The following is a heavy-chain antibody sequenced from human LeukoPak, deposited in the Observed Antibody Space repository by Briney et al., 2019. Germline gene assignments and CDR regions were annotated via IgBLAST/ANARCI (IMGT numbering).Heavy chain of an antibody. J-gene: IGHJ6*03. CDR3: AKGVGGSANYYYMDV. Sequence: PGGSLRLSCAASGFTFSSYGMHWVRQAPGKGLEWVAFIRYDGSNKYYADSVKGRFTISRDNSKNTLYLQMNSLRAEDTAVYYCAKGVGGSANYYYMDVWGKGXTVTVSS. CDR1: GFTFSSYG. CDR2: IRYDGSNK. D-gene: IGHD3-10*01. V-gene: IGHV3-30*02.